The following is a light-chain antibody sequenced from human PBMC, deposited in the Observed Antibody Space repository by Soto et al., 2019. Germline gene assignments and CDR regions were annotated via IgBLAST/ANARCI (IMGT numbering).Light chain of an antibody. CDR3: QQRSDSIT. CDR1: HSVTTH. CDR2: VAS. Sequence: EIVLTQSPDPLSLSPGERATLSCWASHSVTTHLAWFQQRPGQTPRLLIYVASTRAPGIPARFSGRGSGADFTLTISSLEPEDFAVYYCQQRSDSITFGQGTRLEIK. J-gene: IGKJ5*01. V-gene: IGKV3-11*01.